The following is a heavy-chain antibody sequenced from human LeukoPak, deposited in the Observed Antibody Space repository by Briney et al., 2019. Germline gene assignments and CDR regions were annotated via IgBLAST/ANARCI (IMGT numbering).Heavy chain of an antibody. CDR2: INAGNGNT. V-gene: IGHV1-3*01. CDR3: ARSGGTSSPIDY. CDR1: GYTFTSYV. Sequence: ASVKVSCKASGYTFTSYVMHWVRQAPGQRLEWMGWINAGNGNTKYSQKFQGRVTITRDTPASTAYMELSSLRSEDTAVYYCARSGGTSSPIDYWGQETLVTVSS. J-gene: IGHJ4*02. D-gene: IGHD2-2*01.